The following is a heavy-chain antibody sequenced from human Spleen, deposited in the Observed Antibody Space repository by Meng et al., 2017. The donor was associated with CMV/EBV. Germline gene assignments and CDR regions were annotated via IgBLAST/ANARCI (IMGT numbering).Heavy chain of an antibody. D-gene: IGHD3-22*01. J-gene: IGHJ4*02. Sequence: SGPPLVKPTQTLTLTCTFSGFSLSTSGVRVSWIRQPPGKALEWLARIDWDDDKFYSTSLKTRLTISKDTSKNQVVLTMTNMDPVDTATYYCARTYYYDSSGYYYYIDYWGQGTLVTVSS. CDR1: GFSLSTSGVR. CDR3: ARTYYYDSSGYYYYIDY. CDR2: IDWDDDK. V-gene: IGHV2-70D*14.